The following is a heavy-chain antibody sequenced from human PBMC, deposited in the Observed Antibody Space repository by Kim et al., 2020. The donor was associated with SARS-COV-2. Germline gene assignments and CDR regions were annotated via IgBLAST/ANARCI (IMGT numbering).Heavy chain of an antibody. CDR3: ARESYSSGCFDT. Sequence: SETLSLTCTVSGGSITNYYGNWIRQPPGKGLEWIGQIHYTGSTNYNPPLKSRVTISVDTSKNQFSLKLSSVTAADTAVYYCARESYSSGCFDTWGQGTLVIVSS. V-gene: IGHV4-59*13. J-gene: IGHJ5*02. CDR2: IHYTGST. CDR1: GGSITNYY. D-gene: IGHD6-19*01.